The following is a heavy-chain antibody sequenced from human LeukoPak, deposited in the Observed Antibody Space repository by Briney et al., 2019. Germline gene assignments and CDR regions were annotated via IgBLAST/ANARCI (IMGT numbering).Heavy chain of an antibody. J-gene: IGHJ6*03. CDR3: AKGSKEVLFTRDHYMDV. CDR1: GFTFSSYG. D-gene: IGHD3-3*01. V-gene: IGHV3-30*02. CDR2: IRYDGNNK. Sequence: GGSLRLSCAASGFTFSSYGMHWVRQAPGKGLEWVAFIRYDGNNKYYADSVKGRFTISRDNSKNTLYLQMNSLRAEDTAVYYCAKGSKEVLFTRDHYMDVWGKGTTVTISS.